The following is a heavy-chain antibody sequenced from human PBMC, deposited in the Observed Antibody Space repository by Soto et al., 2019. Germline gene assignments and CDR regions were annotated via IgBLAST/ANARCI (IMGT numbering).Heavy chain of an antibody. CDR3: ARRSSSWYFDY. D-gene: IGHD6-13*01. Sequence: EVQLLESGGGLVQPGGSLRLSCAASGFTFSSYAMSWVRQAPGKGLEWVSVISGSGGSTYYADSVKGRFTISRDNSKNTLYLKMNSLRAEDTAVYYCARRSSSWYFDYWGQGTLVTVSS. J-gene: IGHJ4*02. CDR1: GFTFSSYA. CDR2: ISGSGGST. V-gene: IGHV3-23*01.